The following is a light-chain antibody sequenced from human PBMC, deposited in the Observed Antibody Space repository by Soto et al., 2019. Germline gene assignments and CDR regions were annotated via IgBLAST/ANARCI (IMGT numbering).Light chain of an antibody. Sequence: DIQMTQSPSTLSASVGDKVTITCRASQTISFWLAWYQQKPGKAPKLLIYDASSLASGGPSRFRGSGSGTEFTLTISSLQPDDFATYYCQQYHSSPYTFGQGTKLEIQ. CDR1: QTISFW. V-gene: IGKV1-5*01. CDR3: QQYHSSPYT. J-gene: IGKJ2*01. CDR2: DAS.